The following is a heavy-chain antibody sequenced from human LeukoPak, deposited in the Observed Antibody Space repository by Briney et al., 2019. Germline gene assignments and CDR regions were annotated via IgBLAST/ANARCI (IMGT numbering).Heavy chain of an antibody. CDR2: ISGSGGST. Sequence: GGSLRLSCAASGFTFSSYAMSWVRQAPGKGLEWVSAISGSGGSTYYADSVKGRFTISRDNSKNTLYLQMNSLRAEDTAVYSCASEVYSSGYYPLWGQGTLVTVSS. D-gene: IGHD3-22*01. V-gene: IGHV3-23*01. CDR3: ASEVYSSGYYPL. CDR1: GFTFSSYA. J-gene: IGHJ4*02.